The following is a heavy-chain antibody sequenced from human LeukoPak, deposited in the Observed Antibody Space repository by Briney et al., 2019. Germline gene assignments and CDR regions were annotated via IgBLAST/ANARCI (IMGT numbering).Heavy chain of an antibody. J-gene: IGHJ4*02. CDR2: ISWNSGSI. CDR1: GFTFDDYA. V-gene: IGHV3-9*01. D-gene: IGHD6-6*01. CDR3: AKSTGSSIAARLASGFDY. Sequence: GGSLRLSCAASGFTFDDYAMHWVRQAPRKGLEWVSGISWNSGSIGYADSVKGRFTISRDNAKNSLYLQMNSLRAEDTALYYCAKSTGSSIAARLASGFDYWGQGTLVTVSS.